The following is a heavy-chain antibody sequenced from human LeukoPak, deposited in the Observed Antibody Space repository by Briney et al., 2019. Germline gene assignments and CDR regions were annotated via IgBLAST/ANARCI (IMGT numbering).Heavy chain of an antibody. CDR1: GYTFTSYD. D-gene: IGHD2-2*01. CDR2: MNPNSGNT. V-gene: IGHV1-8*01. J-gene: IGHJ5*02. Sequence: ASVEVSCKASGYTFTSYDINWVRQATGQGLEWMGWMNPNSGNTGYAQKFQGRVTMTRNTSISTAYMELTSLRSEDTAVYYRAREYQLLGTVYNYFDPWGQGTLVTVSS. CDR3: AREYQLLGTVYNYFDP.